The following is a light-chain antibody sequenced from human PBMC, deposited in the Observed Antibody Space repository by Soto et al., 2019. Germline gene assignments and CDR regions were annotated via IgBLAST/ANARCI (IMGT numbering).Light chain of an antibody. CDR2: DVS. CDR1: SSDVGSYNY. V-gene: IGLV2-14*01. J-gene: IGLJ1*01. Sequence: QTVVTQPASVSGSPGQSITISCTGTSSDVGSYNYVSWYQQHPGKAPKVMIYDVSNRPSGVSYRFSGSKSGNTASLTISGLQAEDEADYYCSSYTTSSTYVFGTGTKLTVL. CDR3: SSYTTSSTYV.